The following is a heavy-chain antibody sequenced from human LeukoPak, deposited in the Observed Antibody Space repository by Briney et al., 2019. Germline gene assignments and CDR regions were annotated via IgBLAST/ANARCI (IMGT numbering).Heavy chain of an antibody. CDR3: ARGVGDTAMVDFDY. D-gene: IGHD5-18*01. Sequence: SETLSLTRTVSGGSIRSYYRRWIRQSPGKGLAWVGYIYYSGITNYHPSLTSRVPISVDASKNQFSLKLSFVTAADTAVYYCARGVGDTAMVDFDYWGQGTLVTVSS. V-gene: IGHV4-59*01. J-gene: IGHJ4*02. CDR2: IYYSGIT. CDR1: GGSIRSYY.